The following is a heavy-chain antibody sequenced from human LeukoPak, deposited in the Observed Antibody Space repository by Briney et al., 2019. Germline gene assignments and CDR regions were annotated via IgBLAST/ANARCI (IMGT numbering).Heavy chain of an antibody. CDR1: GGSISSYY. CDR2: IYYSGST. Sequence: SETLSLTCTVSGGSISSYYWSWIRQPPGKGLEWIGYIYYSGSTNYNPSLKSRVTISVDTSKNQFSLKLTSVTAADTAVYYCARRGNWGFFDYWGQGTLVTVSS. V-gene: IGHV4-59*01. CDR3: ARRGNWGFFDY. J-gene: IGHJ4*02. D-gene: IGHD7-27*01.